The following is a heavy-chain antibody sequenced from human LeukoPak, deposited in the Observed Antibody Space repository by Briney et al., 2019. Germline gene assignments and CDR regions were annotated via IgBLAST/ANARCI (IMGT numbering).Heavy chain of an antibody. D-gene: IGHD3-9*01. CDR1: GGSISSYY. V-gene: IGHV4-59*08. Sequence: SETLSLTCTVSGGSISSYYWSWIRQPPGKGLEWIGYIYYSGSTNYSPSLKSRVTISVDTSKNQFSLKLSSVTAADTAVYYCARHGEGYDILTGSYYYYGMDVWGQGTTVTVSS. CDR2: IYYSGST. J-gene: IGHJ6*02. CDR3: ARHGEGYDILTGSYYYYGMDV.